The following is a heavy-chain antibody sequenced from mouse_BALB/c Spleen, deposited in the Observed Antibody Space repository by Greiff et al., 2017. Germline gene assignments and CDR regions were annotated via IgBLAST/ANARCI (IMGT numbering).Heavy chain of an antibody. CDR2: INPYNDGT. V-gene: IGHV1-14*01. CDR3: ARSGVMAGYAMDY. CDR1: GYTFTSYV. J-gene: IGHJ4*01. D-gene: IGHD1-1*02. Sequence: VQLKQSGPELVKPGASVKMSCKASGYTFTSYVMHWVKQKPGQGLEWIGYINPYNDGTKYNEKFKGKATLTSDKSSSTAYMELSSLTSEDSAVYYCARSGVMAGYAMDYWGQGTSVTVSS.